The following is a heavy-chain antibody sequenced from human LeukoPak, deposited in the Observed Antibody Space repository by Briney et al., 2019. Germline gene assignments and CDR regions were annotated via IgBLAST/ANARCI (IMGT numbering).Heavy chain of an antibody. CDR3: TRFGVRYYGFDY. D-gene: IGHD3-10*01. CDR2: ISSSGNTI. Sequence: GGSLRLSCAASGFTFSDYYMSWIRQAPGKGLEWVSYISSSGNTIYYADSVKGRFTISRDNAKNSLYLQMNSLKTEDTAVYYCTRFGVRYYGFDYWGQGTLVTVSS. V-gene: IGHV3-11*01. CDR1: GFTFSDYY. J-gene: IGHJ4*02.